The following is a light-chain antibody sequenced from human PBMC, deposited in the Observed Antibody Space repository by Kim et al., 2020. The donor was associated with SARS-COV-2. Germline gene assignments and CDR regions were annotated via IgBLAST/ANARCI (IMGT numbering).Light chain of an antibody. J-gene: IGLJ2*01. CDR3: QAWDSSTVV. CDR2: QDS. V-gene: IGLV3-1*01. CDR1: KLGAKY. Sequence: SVSSEQTASITCSGDKLGAKYAGWYQQMPGQSPVLVIYQDSKPPTWHPDRFSGSNSGNTVSLTISGTQAMDEADYYCQAWDSSTVVFGGGTQLTVL.